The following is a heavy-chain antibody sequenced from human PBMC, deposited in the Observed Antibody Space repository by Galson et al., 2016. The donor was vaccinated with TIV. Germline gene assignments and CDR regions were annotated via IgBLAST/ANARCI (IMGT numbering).Heavy chain of an antibody. J-gene: IGHJ6*02. CDR2: IHTGGNT. V-gene: IGHV3-66*02. D-gene: IGHD4-23*01. CDR1: GFPVSDNY. CDR3: ARERRHCGNECFLQYYYGMDV. Sequence: SLRLSCAASGFPVSDNYMTWVRRAPGKGLEWVSIIHTGGNTNYVDSVRGRFTISRDNAKNTVYLQMSRLRAEDAAVYYCARERRHCGNECFLQYYYGMDVWGQGTTVTVSS.